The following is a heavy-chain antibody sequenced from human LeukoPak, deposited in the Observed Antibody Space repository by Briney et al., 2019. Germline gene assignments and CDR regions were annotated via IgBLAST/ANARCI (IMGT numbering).Heavy chain of an antibody. CDR2: IIPILGIA. J-gene: IGHJ6*02. Sequence: SVKVSCKASGGTFSSYAISWVRQAPGQGLEWMGRIIPILGIANYAQKFQGRVTITADKSTSTAYMELSSLRSEDTAVYYCARGGEDYGDCGHYYGMDVWGQGTTVTVSS. CDR3: ARGGEDYGDCGHYYGMDV. V-gene: IGHV1-69*04. D-gene: IGHD4-17*01. CDR1: GGTFSSYA.